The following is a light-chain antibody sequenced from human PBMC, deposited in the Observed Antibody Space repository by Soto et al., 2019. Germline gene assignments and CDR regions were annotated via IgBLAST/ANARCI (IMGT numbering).Light chain of an antibody. CDR1: ESVSDD. J-gene: IGKJ5*01. Sequence: IVLTQSPSNLSVSPGARATLSCRASESVSDDLAWYQQKPGRAPRLLIYGASSRATGIPDRFSGSGSGTDFTLTISRLEPEDFAVYYCQQYGSSLTFGQGTRLEI. CDR3: QQYGSSLT. V-gene: IGKV3-20*01. CDR2: GAS.